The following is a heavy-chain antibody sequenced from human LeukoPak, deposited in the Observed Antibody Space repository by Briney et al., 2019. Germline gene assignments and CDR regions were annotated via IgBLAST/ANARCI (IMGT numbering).Heavy chain of an antibody. CDR3: ARHEARAFDY. J-gene: IGHJ4*02. V-gene: IGHV4-4*09. CDR2: VYTTGST. D-gene: IGHD3-10*01. CDR1: GGSMSPFY. Sequence: SETLSLTCTVSGGSMSPFYWSWIRQPTGKGLEWIGYVYTTGSTKYNPSLNSRVAISVDTSKNHFSLKLKSVTAADTAVYFCARHEARAFDYWGQGTLVTVSS.